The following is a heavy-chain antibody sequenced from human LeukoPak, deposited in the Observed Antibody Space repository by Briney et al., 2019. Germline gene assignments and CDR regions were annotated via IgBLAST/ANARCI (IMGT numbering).Heavy chain of an antibody. J-gene: IGHJ6*03. D-gene: IGHD3-22*01. CDR2: IYTSGST. Sequence: MSSETLSLTCTVSGGSISSGSYYWSWLRQPAGKGLEWIGRIYTSGSTNYNPSLKSRVTISVDTSKNQFSLKLSSVTAADTAVYYCASSVSDSSGYIDYYYYYMDVWGKGTTVTVSS. V-gene: IGHV4-61*02. CDR3: ASSVSDSSGYIDYYYYYMDV. CDR1: GGSISSGSYY.